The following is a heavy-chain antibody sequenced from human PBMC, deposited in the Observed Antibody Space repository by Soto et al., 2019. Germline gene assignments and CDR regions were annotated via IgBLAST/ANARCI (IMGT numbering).Heavy chain of an antibody. CDR3: ARESMRYSPPGFDY. CDR2: IWYDGSNK. V-gene: IGHV3-33*01. D-gene: IGHD5-18*01. J-gene: IGHJ4*02. Sequence: GGSLRLSFAASGFTFSSYGMHWFRQAPGKGLEWVAVIWYDGSNKYYADSVKGRFTISRDNSKNTLYLQMNSLRAEDTAVYYCARESMRYSPPGFDYWGQGTLVTVSS. CDR1: GFTFSSYG.